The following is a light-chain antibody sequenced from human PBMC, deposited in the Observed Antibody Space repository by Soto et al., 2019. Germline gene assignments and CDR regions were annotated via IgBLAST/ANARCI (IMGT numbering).Light chain of an antibody. J-gene: IGLJ2*01. CDR3: ETWDSNTHEV. Sequence: QSVLTQSSSASASLGSSVKLTCTLSSGHSSYIIAWHQQQPGKAPRYLMKLEGSGSYNKGSGVPDRFSGSSSGADRYLTISNLPFEDEADYYCETWDSNTHEVFGGGTKLTVL. CDR2: LEGSGSY. V-gene: IGLV4-60*02. CDR1: SGHSSYI.